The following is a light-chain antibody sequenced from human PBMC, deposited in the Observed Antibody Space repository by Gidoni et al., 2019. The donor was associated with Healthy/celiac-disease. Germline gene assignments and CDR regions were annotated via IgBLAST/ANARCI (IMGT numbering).Light chain of an antibody. J-gene: IGKJ2*01. V-gene: IGKV1-33*01. CDR3: QQYDNLPYT. CDR1: QDISNY. CDR2: DAS. Sequence: DIQMTQSPSSLSASVGDRVTITCQASQDISNYLNWYQQKPGKAPKLLIYDASNLETGVPSRFSGSGSGTDFTVTISSLQPEDIATYYCQQYDNLPYTFXQXTKLEIK.